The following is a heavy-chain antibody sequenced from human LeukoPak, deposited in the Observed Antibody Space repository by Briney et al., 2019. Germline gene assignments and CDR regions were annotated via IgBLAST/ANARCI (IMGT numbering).Heavy chain of an antibody. CDR1: GFTVSSNY. CDR3: ARDAGLGGGPYFDY. CDR2: IYSGGST. V-gene: IGHV3-66*02. J-gene: IGHJ4*02. Sequence: GGSLRLSCAASGFTVSSNYMSWVRQAPGKGLECVSVIYSGGSTYYADSVKGRFTISRDNSKNTLYLQMNSLRAEDTAVYYCARDAGLGGGPYFDYWGQGTLVTVSS. D-gene: IGHD1-26*01.